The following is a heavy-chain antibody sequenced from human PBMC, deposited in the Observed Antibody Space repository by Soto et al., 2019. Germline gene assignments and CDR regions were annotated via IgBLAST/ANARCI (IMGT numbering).Heavy chain of an antibody. J-gene: IGHJ4*02. D-gene: IGHD3-3*01. CDR3: ARGAQRFLEWFLDYFVY. CDR1: GGSISSYY. V-gene: IGHV4-59*01. CDR2: IYYSGST. Sequence: PSETLSLTCTVSGGSISSYYWSWIRQPPGKGLEWIGYIYYSGSTNYNPSLKSRVTISVDTSKNQFSLKLSSVTAADTAVYYCARGAQRFLEWFLDYFVYGCQGTLVTVFS.